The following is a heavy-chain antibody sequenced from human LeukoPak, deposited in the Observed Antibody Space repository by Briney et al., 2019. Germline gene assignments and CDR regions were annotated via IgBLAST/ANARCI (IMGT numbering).Heavy chain of an antibody. D-gene: IGHD1-26*01. CDR2: IYYTGST. J-gene: IGHJ3*01. V-gene: IGHV4-59*01. CDR1: GGSFSGYY. Sequence: SETLSLTCTVSGGSFSGYYWSWIRQPPGKGLERIGYIYYTGSTKYNPSLKSRVTISLDTSKNQFSLKLSSLTAADMAVYYCASGSGSYFRSWGQGTMVTASS. CDR3: ASGSGSYFRS.